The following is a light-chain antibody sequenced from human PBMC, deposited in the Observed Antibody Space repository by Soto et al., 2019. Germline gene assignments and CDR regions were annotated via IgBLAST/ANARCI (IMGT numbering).Light chain of an antibody. Sequence: QSALTQPASVSGSPGQSITISCTGTSSDVGGYNYVSWYQQHPGKAPKLMIYDVSNRPSGVSNCFSGSKSGNTASLTISGLQAEYEADYYCSSYTSSSTVVFGGGTKLTVL. J-gene: IGLJ2*01. CDR3: SSYTSSSTVV. CDR1: SSDVGGYNY. V-gene: IGLV2-14*01. CDR2: DVS.